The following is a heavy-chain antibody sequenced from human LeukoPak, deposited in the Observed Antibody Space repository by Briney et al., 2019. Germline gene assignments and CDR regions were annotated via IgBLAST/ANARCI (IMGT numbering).Heavy chain of an antibody. CDR2: VRNDGGDT. CDR1: GFIFSDYG. D-gene: IGHD3-10*01. CDR3: AKHYYGSGSQKYYFDY. J-gene: IGHJ4*02. Sequence: GGSLRLSCAASGFIFSDYGMHWVRQAPGKGLEWVTMVRNDGGDTYYADSVRGRFTISRDNSKNTLYLQMNSLRPEDTAVYYCAKHYYGSGSQKYYFDYWGQGTLVTVSS. V-gene: IGHV3-30*02.